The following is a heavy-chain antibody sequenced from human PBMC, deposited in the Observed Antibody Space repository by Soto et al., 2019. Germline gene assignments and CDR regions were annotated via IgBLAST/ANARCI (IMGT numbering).Heavy chain of an antibody. CDR3: AREGIAAAGTHHYYYYGMDV. J-gene: IGHJ6*02. V-gene: IGHV1-69*01. CDR1: GGTFSSYA. Sequence: QVQLVQSGAEVKKPGSSVKVSCKASGGTFSSYAISWVRQAPGQGLECMGGIIPIFDTAKYAQKFQGRVTITADESTSTAYMELSSLRSEDTAVYYCAREGIAAAGTHHYYYYGMDVWGQGTTVTVSS. CDR2: IIPIFDTA. D-gene: IGHD6-13*01.